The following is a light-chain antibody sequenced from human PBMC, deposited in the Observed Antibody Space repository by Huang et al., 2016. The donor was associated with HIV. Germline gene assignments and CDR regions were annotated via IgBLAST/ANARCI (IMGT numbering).Light chain of an antibody. CDR3: MQRRHRRTT. Sequence: DVELTQSPLSLLVILGQPASFSCRSSESLLYTDGNTYLNWFHQRPGQPRRRLITKVSERNSGVPRRISGRESGTYFTQGIRRMEAEDNGLYFCMQRRHRRTTFGQGAK. J-gene: IGKJ1*01. CDR1: ESLLYTDGNTY. V-gene: IGKV2-30*01. CDR2: KVS.